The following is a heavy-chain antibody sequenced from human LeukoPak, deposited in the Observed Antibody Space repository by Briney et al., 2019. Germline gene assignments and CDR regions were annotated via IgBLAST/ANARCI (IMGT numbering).Heavy chain of an antibody. J-gene: IGHJ3*02. CDR3: ARVGCSGGSCYRRDAFDI. D-gene: IGHD2-15*01. CDR1: GFTFSSYW. Sequence: PGGSLRLSCAASGFTFSSYWMSWVRQAPGKGLEWVANIKQDGSEKYYVDSVKGRFTISRDNAENSLYLQMNSLRAEDTAMYYCARVGCSGGSCYRRDAFDIWGQGTMVTVSS. CDR2: IKQDGSEK. V-gene: IGHV3-7*01.